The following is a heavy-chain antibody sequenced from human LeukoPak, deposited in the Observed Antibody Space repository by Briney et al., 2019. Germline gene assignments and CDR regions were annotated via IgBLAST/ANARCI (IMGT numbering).Heavy chain of an antibody. CDR2: ISYDGSNQ. Sequence: PGGSLRLSCAASGFTFSTYPMHWVRQAPGKGLEWVAIISYDGSNQYFADSVKGRFTISRDNSKNTVFLQMHSLRPEDTAVYYCARDGSTSCLDYWGQGTLVTVSS. CDR1: GFTFSTYP. D-gene: IGHD2-2*01. CDR3: ARDGSTSCLDY. J-gene: IGHJ4*02. V-gene: IGHV3-30-3*01.